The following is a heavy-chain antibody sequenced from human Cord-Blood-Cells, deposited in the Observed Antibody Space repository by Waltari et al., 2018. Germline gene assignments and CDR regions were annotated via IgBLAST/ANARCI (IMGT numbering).Heavy chain of an antibody. J-gene: IGHJ6*02. V-gene: IGHV1-18*03. D-gene: IGHD1-26*01. CDR2: LSAYNGNT. Sequence: QVQLVQSGAEVKKPGASVKVSCKASGYTFTSYGISWVRQAPGQGLEWMGWLSAYNGNTNSAPKLKGRVTMTTDTSTSTAYMELRSLRSDDMAVYYCARDRRSGSYYSDYYYGMDVWGQGTTVTVSS. CDR1: GYTFTSYG. CDR3: ARDRRSGSYYSDYYYGMDV.